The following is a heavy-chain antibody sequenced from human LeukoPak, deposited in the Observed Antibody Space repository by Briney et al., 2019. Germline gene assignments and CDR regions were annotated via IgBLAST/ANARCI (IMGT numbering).Heavy chain of an antibody. CDR1: GFLFRTHS. CDR3: ARDMDWGRPNFFGL. CDR2: ISTTGSTI. D-gene: IGHD3/OR15-3a*01. J-gene: IGHJ4*02. Sequence: PGGSLRLSCASSGFLFRTHSMNWLRQAPGKEPEWVSFISTTGSTIYYADSVRGRFTISRDNAKDSLYLQMNSLRAEDTAVYFCARDMDWGRPNFFGLWGQGTLVTVSS. V-gene: IGHV3-48*04.